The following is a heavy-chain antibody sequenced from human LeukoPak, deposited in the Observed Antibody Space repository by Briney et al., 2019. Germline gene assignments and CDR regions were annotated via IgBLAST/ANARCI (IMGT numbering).Heavy chain of an antibody. CDR1: GFSFSTYW. J-gene: IGHJ5*02. Sequence: GGSLRLSCAASGFSFSTYWMTWVRRSPGKGLEWVATVKQDEKEKFYVDSVKGRFTISRDNARDSLSLQMNSLRVEDTGVYYCARVYHIGDSGCRHLDLWGQGALVIVSS. D-gene: IGHD2-15*01. V-gene: IGHV3-7*01. CDR2: VKQDEKEK. CDR3: ARVYHIGDSGCRHLDL.